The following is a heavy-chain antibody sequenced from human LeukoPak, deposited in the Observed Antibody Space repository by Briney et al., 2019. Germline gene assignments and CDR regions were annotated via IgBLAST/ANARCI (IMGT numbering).Heavy chain of an antibody. V-gene: IGHV1-2*06. CDR3: ARVYHNNEWYFDV. Sequence: ASVKVSCKASGYTFTGYYIHWVRQARGQGLEWMGRVNPNSGGTNYEQKFQGRVAMTRDTSITTAYMELSRLRSDDTAVYYCARVYHNNEWYFDVWGRGTLVIVSS. J-gene: IGHJ2*01. CDR1: GYTFTGYY. CDR2: VNPNSGGT. D-gene: IGHD2-8*01.